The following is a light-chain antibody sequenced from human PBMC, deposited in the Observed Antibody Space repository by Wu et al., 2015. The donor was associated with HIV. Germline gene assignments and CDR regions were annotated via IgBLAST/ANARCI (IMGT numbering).Light chain of an antibody. J-gene: IGKJ4*01. CDR2: GAS. CDR3: QQYDSSPPLLT. V-gene: IGKV3-20*01. CDR1: QSVSSSY. Sequence: EIVLTQSPGTLSLSPGERATLSCRASQSVSSSYLAWYQQKPGQAPRLLIYGASSRATGIPDRFSGSGSGTDFTLTISRLEPEDFAVYYCQQYDSSPPLLTFGGGTEGGNQT.